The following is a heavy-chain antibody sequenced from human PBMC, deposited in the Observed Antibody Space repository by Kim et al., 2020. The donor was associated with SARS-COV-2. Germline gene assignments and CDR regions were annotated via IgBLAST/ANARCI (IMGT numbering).Heavy chain of an antibody. V-gene: IGHV3-53*04. J-gene: IGHJ4*02. CDR3: ARGQTKDYDILTGYYTAWNYFDY. CDR1: GFTVSSNY. CDR2: IYSGGST. D-gene: IGHD3-9*01. Sequence: GGSLRLSCAASGFTVSSNYMSWVRQAPGKGLEWVSVIYSGGSTYYADSVKGRFTISRHNSKNTLYLQMNSLRAEDTAVYYCARGQTKDYDILTGYYTAWNYFDYWGQGTLVTVSS.